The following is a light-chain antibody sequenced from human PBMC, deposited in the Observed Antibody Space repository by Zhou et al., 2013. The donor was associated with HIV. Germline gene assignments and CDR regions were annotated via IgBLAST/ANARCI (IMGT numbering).Light chain of an antibody. CDR2: GAS. CDR1: QSVTANF. Sequence: EIVLTQSPGTLSLSPGERATLSCSASQSVTANFLAWYQQKPGQAPRLLIYGASSRAIGIPDRISGSGSGTDFTLTFSRLEPEDFALYYCQQYGGAFTFGGGTKVEIK. CDR3: QQYGGAFT. J-gene: IGKJ4*01. V-gene: IGKV3-20*01.